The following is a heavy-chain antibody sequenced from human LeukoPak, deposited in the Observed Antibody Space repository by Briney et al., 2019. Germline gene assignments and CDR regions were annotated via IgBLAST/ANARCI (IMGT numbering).Heavy chain of an antibody. V-gene: IGHV3-48*04. CDR3: ASPLGHGGATSWYYYYYGMDV. J-gene: IGHJ6*02. D-gene: IGHD1-26*01. Sequence: GGSLRLSCAASGFIFGSYPMNWVRQAPGKGLEWISNIRTSGETGGDPTFYADSVKGRFTISRDNAKNSLYLQMNSLRAEDTAVYYCASPLGHGGATSWYYYYYGMDVWGQGTTVTVSS. CDR1: GFIFGSYP. CDR2: IRTSGETGGDPT.